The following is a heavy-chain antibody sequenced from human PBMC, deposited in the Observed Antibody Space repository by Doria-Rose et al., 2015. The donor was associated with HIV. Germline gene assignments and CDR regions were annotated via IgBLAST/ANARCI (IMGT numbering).Heavy chain of an antibody. J-gene: IGHJ4*02. CDR1: GVSLSSPGMG. Sequence: QVTLKESGPVLVKPTGTLTLTCTVSGVSLSSPGMGVSWIRQPPGQALEWLANMFSDDERSYKTSLKSRLTISRGTSKSQVVLTMTDTDPVDTATYYCARIKSSRWYHKYYFDFWGQGTLVIVSA. CDR3: ARIKSSRWYHKYYFDF. V-gene: IGHV2-26*01. D-gene: IGHD6-13*01. CDR2: MFSDDER.